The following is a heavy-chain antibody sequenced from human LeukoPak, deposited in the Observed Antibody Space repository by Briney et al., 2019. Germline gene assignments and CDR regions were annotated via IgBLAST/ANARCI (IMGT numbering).Heavy chain of an antibody. CDR2: ITRSSIYI. CDR1: GFTFSSYT. V-gene: IGHV3-21*01. Sequence: GGSLRLSCAASGFTFSSYTMNWVRQAPGKGLEWVSSITRSSIYIYYADSVKGRFTISRDNAKNSLYLQMNSLRAEDTAVYYCAREAPGKSGALLEYWGQGTLVTVSS. D-gene: IGHD3-10*01. J-gene: IGHJ4*02. CDR3: AREAPGKSGALLEY.